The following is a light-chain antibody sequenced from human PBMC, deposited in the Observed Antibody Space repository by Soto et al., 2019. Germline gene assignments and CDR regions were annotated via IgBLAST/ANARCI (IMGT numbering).Light chain of an antibody. J-gene: IGKJ5*01. CDR3: QQYGSSHT. CDR2: GAF. CDR1: QSVNNNY. Sequence: EIVMTQSPATLSVSPGERATLSCRASQSVNNNYLAWYQQKPGQAPRLLIYGAFRRATGIPDRFSGSGSGTDFTLTISRLEPEDFAVFYCQQYGSSHTFGQGTRLEIK. V-gene: IGKV3-20*01.